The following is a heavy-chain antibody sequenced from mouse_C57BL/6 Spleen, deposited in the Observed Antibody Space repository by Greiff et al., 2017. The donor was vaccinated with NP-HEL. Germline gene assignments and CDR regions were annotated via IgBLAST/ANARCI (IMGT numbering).Heavy chain of an antibody. CDR2: IYPGDGDT. CDR3: ARWRYGSRDWYFDV. CDR1: GYAFSSSW. J-gene: IGHJ1*03. D-gene: IGHD1-1*01. Sequence: QVQLQQSGPELVKPGASVKISCKASGYAFSSSWMNWVKQRPGKGLEWIGRIYPGDGDTNYNGKFKGKATLTADKSSSTAYMQLSSLTSEDSAVYFCARWRYGSRDWYFDVWGTGTTVTVSS. V-gene: IGHV1-82*01.